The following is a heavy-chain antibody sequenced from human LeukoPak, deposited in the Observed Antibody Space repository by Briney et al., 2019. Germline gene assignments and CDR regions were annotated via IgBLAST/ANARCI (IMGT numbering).Heavy chain of an antibody. CDR2: INPSGGST. CDR3: ARDLHYYDSSGFATNAFDI. CDR1: GYTFTSYY. V-gene: IGHV1-46*01. J-gene: IGHJ3*02. Sequence: ASVKVSCKASGYTFTSYYMHWVRRAPGQGLEWMGIINPSGGSTSYAQKFQGRVTMTRDTSTSTVYMELSSLRSEDTAVYYCARDLHYYDSSGFATNAFDIWGQGTMVTVSS. D-gene: IGHD3-22*01.